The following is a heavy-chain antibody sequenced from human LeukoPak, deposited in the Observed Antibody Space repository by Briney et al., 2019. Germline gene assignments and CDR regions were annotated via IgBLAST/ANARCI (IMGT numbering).Heavy chain of an antibody. CDR1: GFTFSDYW. CDR3: ARGIARGSGSTQGY. Sequence: PGGSLRLSCAASGFTFSDYWMHWVRQAPGKGLVWVPRIKNDGGTTNYADSVKGRFTISRDNAKNTLYLQLDSLRAEDTAIYYCARGIARGSGSTQGYWGQGTLVTVSS. D-gene: IGHD3-10*01. CDR2: IKNDGGTT. V-gene: IGHV3-74*01. J-gene: IGHJ4*02.